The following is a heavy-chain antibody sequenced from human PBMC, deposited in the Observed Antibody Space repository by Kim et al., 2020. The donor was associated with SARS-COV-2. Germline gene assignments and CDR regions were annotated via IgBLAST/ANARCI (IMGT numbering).Heavy chain of an antibody. V-gene: IGHV4-39*01. CDR2: IYYSGST. CDR3: AKTPTVVTSPFDY. J-gene: IGHJ4*02. CDR1: GGSISSSSYY. Sequence: SETLSLTCTVSGGSISSSSYYWGWIRQPPGKGLEWIGSIYYSGSTYYNPSLKSRVTISVDTSKNQFSLKLSSVTAADTAVYYCAKTPTVVTSPFDYWGQGTLVTVSS. D-gene: IGHD4-17*01.